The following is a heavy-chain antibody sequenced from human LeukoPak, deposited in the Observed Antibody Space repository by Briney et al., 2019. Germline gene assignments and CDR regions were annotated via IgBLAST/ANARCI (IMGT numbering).Heavy chain of an antibody. CDR2: IIPILGIA. CDR3: ASLAGYHYSETPDY. V-gene: IGHV1-69*04. J-gene: IGHJ4*02. D-gene: IGHD3-22*01. Sequence: SVKVSCKASGGTFSSYAISWVRQAPGQGLEWMGRIIPILGIANYAQKFQGRVTITADKSTSTAYMELSSLRSEDTAVYYCASLAGYHYSETPDYWGQGTLVTVSS. CDR1: GGTFSSYA.